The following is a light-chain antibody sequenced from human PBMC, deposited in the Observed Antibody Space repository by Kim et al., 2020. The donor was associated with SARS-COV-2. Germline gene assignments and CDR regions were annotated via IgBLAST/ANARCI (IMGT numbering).Light chain of an antibody. Sequence: QTITSSCTGTSSDVGGYNYVSWYQRHPGKAPNLMIYDVSKRPSGVSNRFAGSKSGNTASLTISGLQAEDEADYYCSSYTSSSTWVFGGGTQLTVL. CDR2: DVS. V-gene: IGLV2-14*04. CDR1: SSDVGGYNY. J-gene: IGLJ3*02. CDR3: SSYTSSSTWV.